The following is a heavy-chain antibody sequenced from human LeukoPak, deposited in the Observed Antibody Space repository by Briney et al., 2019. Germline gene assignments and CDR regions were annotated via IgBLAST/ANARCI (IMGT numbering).Heavy chain of an antibody. V-gene: IGHV3-48*03. CDR2: ISSSGSTI. CDR3: ARGSPGLSYYYGSGIDY. D-gene: IGHD3-10*01. CDR1: GFTFSSYE. Sequence: GGSLRLSCAASGFTFSSYEMNWVRQAPGKELEWVSYISSSGSTIYYADSVKGRFTISRDNAKNSLYLQMNSLRAEDTAVYYCARGSPGLSYYYGSGIDYWGQGTLVTVSS. J-gene: IGHJ4*02.